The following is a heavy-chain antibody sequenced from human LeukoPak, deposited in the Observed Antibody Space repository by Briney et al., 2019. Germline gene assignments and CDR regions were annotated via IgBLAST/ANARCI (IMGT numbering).Heavy chain of an antibody. CDR2: INPNSGGT. D-gene: IGHD6-13*01. J-gene: IGHJ6*03. Sequence: ASVKVSCKASGYTFTGYYMHWVRQAPGQGLEWMGWINPNSGGTNYAQKFQGGVTMTRDTSISTAYMELSRLRSDDTAVYYCARLADGYSSSWRPYYYYMDVWGKGTTVTVSS. CDR3: ARLADGYSSSWRPYYYYMDV. CDR1: GYTFTGYY. V-gene: IGHV1-2*02.